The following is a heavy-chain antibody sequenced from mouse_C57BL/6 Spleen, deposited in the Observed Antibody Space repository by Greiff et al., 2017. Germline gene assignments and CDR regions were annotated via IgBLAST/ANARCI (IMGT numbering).Heavy chain of an antibody. CDR2: ISYDGSN. CDR3: AREGGGHAMDY. J-gene: IGHJ4*01. Sequence: VQLKESGPGLVKPSQSLSLTCSVTGYSITSGYYWNWIRQFPGNKLEWMGYISYDGSNNYNPSLKNRISITRDTSKNQFFLKLNSVTTEDTATYYCAREGGGHAMDYWGQGTSVTVSS. CDR1: GYSITSGYY. D-gene: IGHD1-1*02. V-gene: IGHV3-6*01.